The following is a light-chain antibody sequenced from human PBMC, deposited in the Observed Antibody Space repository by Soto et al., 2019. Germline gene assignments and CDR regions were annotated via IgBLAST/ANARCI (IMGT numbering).Light chain of an antibody. J-gene: IGKJ1*01. CDR1: QTINSW. Sequence: IQMTHSPSTLSAALSDRXAIXTLASQTINSWLAWYQQKPGKAPNLLIYDASTLESGAPSRFSGNGSGTEFTLTISSLQPEDFATYYCQQFHSFSRTFGQGTKVDI. CDR2: DAS. V-gene: IGKV1-5*01. CDR3: QQFHSFSRT.